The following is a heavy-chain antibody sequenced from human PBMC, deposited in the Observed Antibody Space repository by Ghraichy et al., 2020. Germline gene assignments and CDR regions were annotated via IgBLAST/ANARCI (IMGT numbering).Heavy chain of an antibody. V-gene: IGHV3-11*06. D-gene: IGHD3-10*01. J-gene: IGHJ4*02. Sequence: GGSLRLSCAASGFTFSDYYMSWIRQAPGKGLEWVSYISSSSSYTNYADSVKGRFTISRDNAKNSLYLQMNSLRAEDTAVYYCARDPYSGSTGEWFGAIGYFDYWGQGTLVTVSS. CDR1: GFTFSDYY. CDR3: ARDPYSGSTGEWFGAIGYFDY. CDR2: ISSSSSYT.